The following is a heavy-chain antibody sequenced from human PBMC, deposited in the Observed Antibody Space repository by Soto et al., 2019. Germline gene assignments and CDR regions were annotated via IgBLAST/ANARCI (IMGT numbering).Heavy chain of an antibody. D-gene: IGHD3-10*01. Sequence: SGKVSCKASGGTFSSYAISWVRQAPGQGLEWMGGIIPIFGTANYAQKFQGRVTITADESTSTAYMELSSLRSEDTAVYYCARASRYYGSGSYPYYYYGMDVWGQGTTVTVSS. V-gene: IGHV1-69*13. J-gene: IGHJ6*02. CDR1: GGTFSSYA. CDR2: IIPIFGTA. CDR3: ARASRYYGSGSYPYYYYGMDV.